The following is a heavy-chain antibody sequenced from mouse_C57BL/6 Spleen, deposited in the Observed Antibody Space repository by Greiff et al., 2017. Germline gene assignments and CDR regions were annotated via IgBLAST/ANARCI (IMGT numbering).Heavy chain of an antibody. CDR3: TRDDGYWYFDV. V-gene: IGHV5-9-1*02. D-gene: IGHD2-3*01. CDR2: ISSGGDYI. Sequence: EVKLVESGEGLVKPGGSLKLSCAASGFTFSSYAMSWVRQTPEKRLEWVAYISSGGDYIYYADTVKGRFTISRDNARNTLYLQMSSLKSEDTAIYYCTRDDGYWYFDVWGTGTTVTVSS. CDR1: GFTFSSYA. J-gene: IGHJ1*03.